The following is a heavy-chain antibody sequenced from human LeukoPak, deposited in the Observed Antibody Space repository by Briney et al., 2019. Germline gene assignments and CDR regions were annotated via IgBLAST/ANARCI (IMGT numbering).Heavy chain of an antibody. CDR3: ARDQRYYDSSGYYYYHYMDV. J-gene: IGHJ6*03. Sequence: SETLSLTCTVSGGSISSYYWSWIRQPAGKGLEWIGRIYTSGSTNYNPSLKSRVTMSADTSKNQFSLKLSSVTAADTAVYYCARDQRYYDSSGYYYYHYMDVWGKGTTVTASS. CDR2: IYTSGST. CDR1: GGSISSYY. D-gene: IGHD3-22*01. V-gene: IGHV4-4*07.